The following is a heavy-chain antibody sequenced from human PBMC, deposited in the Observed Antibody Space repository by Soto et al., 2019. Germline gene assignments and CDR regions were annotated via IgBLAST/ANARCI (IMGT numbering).Heavy chain of an antibody. J-gene: IGHJ4*02. Sequence: QVQLQESGPGLVKPSETLSLSCSVSGGSVSSGNYYWTWIRQPPGKGLEWIGCIYYSGTTKYNPXLXSXXTLAIDTSKNQFSLKLTSVTAADTAVYYCAREFAGWGQGTLVTVSS. D-gene: IGHD3-16*01. V-gene: IGHV4-61*01. CDR3: AREFAG. CDR1: GGSVSSGNYY. CDR2: IYYSGTT.